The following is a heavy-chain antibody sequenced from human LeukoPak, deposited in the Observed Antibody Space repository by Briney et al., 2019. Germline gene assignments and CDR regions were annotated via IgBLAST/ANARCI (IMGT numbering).Heavy chain of an antibody. V-gene: IGHV4-59*08. CDR2: IYYSGST. Sequence: SETLSLTCTVSGGSISSYYWSWIRQPPGKGLEWIGYIYYSGSTNYNPSLKSRVTISVDTSKNQFSLKLSSVTAADTAEYYCARHKGVYCSSTSCYFSDAFDIWGQGTMVTVSS. CDR3: ARHKGVYCSSTSCYFSDAFDI. J-gene: IGHJ3*02. CDR1: GGSISSYY. D-gene: IGHD2-2*01.